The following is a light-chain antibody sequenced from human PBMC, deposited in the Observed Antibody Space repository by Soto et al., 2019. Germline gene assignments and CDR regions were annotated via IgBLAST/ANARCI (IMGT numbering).Light chain of an antibody. CDR2: AAS. J-gene: IGKJ5*01. Sequence: DFQMTHSPSSLSASVGDRVTITCRASQSISSYLNWYQQKPGKAPKLLIYAASSLQSRVPSRFSGSGSGTDFTLTISSLQPEEFATYYCQQSYSTPQITFGQGTRLEIK. V-gene: IGKV1-39*01. CDR3: QQSYSTPQIT. CDR1: QSISSY.